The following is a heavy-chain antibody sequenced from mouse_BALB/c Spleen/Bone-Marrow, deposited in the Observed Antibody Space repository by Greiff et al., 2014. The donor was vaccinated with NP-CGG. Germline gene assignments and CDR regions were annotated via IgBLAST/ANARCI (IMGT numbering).Heavy chain of an antibody. CDR3: ARSYGSPFDY. J-gene: IGHJ2*01. CDR2: INPYNDDT. CDR1: GYTFTSYI. Sequence: VQLQQSGPELAKPGASVKMSCKASGYTFTSYIMHWVKQKPGQGLEWIGYINPYNDDTKYNEKFKDKATLTSDKSSSTAYMDLSSLTSEDSAVYYCARSYGSPFDYWGQGTTLTVSS. V-gene: IGHV1-14*01. D-gene: IGHD1-1*01.